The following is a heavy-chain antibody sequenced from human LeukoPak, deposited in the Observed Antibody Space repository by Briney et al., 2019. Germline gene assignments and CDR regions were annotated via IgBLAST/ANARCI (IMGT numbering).Heavy chain of an antibody. CDR3: ARCLVGATYYFDY. Sequence: PSYTLSLTSADYGGSFRGYYWSWLRQPPGKGLEWLGYIYYSGSTNYNPSLKSRVTISVDTSKNQFSLKLSSVSAADTAVYYCARCLVGATYYFDYWGQGTLVTVSS. CDR1: GGSFRGYY. J-gene: IGHJ4*02. D-gene: IGHD1-26*01. V-gene: IGHV4-59*07. CDR2: IYYSGST.